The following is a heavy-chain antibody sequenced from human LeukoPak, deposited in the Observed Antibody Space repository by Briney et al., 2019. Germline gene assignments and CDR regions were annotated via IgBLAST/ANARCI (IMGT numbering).Heavy chain of an antibody. D-gene: IGHD5-12*01. CDR3: ARQGEYSGYDLYWFDP. CDR1: GGSISSGGYS. Sequence: PSETLSLTCAVSGGSISSGGYSWSWIRQPPGKGLEWIGYIYHSGSTYYNPSLKSRVTISVDTSKNQFSLKLSSVTAADTAVYYCARQGEYSGYDLYWFDPWGQGTLVTVSS. J-gene: IGHJ5*02. CDR2: IYHSGST. V-gene: IGHV4-30-2*03.